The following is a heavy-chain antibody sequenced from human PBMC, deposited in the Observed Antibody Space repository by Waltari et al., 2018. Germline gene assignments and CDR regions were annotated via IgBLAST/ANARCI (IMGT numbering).Heavy chain of an antibody. V-gene: IGHV1-18*01. D-gene: IGHD3-9*01. J-gene: IGHJ2*01. CDR2: ISDSNGDT. Sequence: QLRLEESGAEVKKPGASVTVSCKAPGHTSTAYCLSWVRQAPGEGHALLGWISDSNGDTKYAQKFQDRGTMTTDASPSTVYMGLRSLRSDDTAVYYCAREHRYYFDTHTLYFDLWGRGTLVTVSS. CDR3: AREHRYYFDTHTLYFDL. CDR1: GHTSTAYC.